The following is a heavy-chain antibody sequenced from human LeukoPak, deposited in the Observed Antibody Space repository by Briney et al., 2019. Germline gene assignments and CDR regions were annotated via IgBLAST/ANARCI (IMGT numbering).Heavy chain of an antibody. D-gene: IGHD3-16*01. CDR1: GGSINSYY. J-gene: IGHJ4*02. V-gene: IGHV4-59*08. CDR3: ARHYVFVSGGSSFDF. Sequence: SETLSLTCTVSGGSINSYYWSWIRQPPGKGLEWIGYIYHSGTTNYNPSLKSRVTISVDTSKNQFSLKLSSVTAADTAVYYCARHYVFVSGGSSFDFWGQGTLVTVSS. CDR2: IYHSGTT.